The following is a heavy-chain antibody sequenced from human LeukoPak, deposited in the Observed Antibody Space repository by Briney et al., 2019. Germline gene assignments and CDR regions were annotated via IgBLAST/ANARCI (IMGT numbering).Heavy chain of an antibody. Sequence: YSADSVKGRFTISRDNAKNSLYLQMDSLRAEDTAVYYCARDEYYYDSSGYYRYYYYYGMDVWGQGTTVTVSS. J-gene: IGHJ6*02. D-gene: IGHD3-22*01. CDR3: ARDEYYYDSSGYYRYYYYYGMDV. V-gene: IGHV3-48*01.